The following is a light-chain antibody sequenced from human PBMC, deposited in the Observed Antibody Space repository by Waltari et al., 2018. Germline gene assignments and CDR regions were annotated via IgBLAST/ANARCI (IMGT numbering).Light chain of an antibody. Sequence: DIQMTQSPSTLSASVADRVTITCRASQSIGSSLAWYQQKPGKAPKVVIYEASSLESGVPSRFSGSGSGTEFTLTISSLQPDDFATYYCQQCNSYLLTFGGGTKVEIK. J-gene: IGKJ4*01. V-gene: IGKV1-5*03. CDR1: QSIGSS. CDR2: EAS. CDR3: QQCNSYLLT.